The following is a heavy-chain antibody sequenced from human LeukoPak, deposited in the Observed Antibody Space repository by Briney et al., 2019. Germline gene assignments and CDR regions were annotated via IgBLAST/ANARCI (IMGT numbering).Heavy chain of an antibody. CDR1: GYTFTSYW. CDR3: ARRLAEWQSWFDP. J-gene: IGHJ5*02. V-gene: IGHV5-51*01. Sequence: GESLKISCKGSGYTFTSYWIGWVRQMPGKGLEWMGIIYPGDSNTRYSPSFQGQVTISADKSISTAYLQWSSLKASDSAMYYCARRLAEWQSWFDPWGQGTPVTVSS. D-gene: IGHD3-3*02. CDR2: IYPGDSNT.